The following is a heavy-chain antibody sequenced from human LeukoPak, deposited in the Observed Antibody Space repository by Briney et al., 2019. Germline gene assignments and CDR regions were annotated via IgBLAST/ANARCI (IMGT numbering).Heavy chain of an antibody. J-gene: IGHJ4*02. V-gene: IGHV3-53*01. CDR2: IYSGGST. CDR1: GFTVSSNY. D-gene: IGHD3-10*01. Sequence: GGSLRLSCAASGFTVSSNYMSWVRQAPGKGLEWVSVIYSGGSTYYADSVKGRFTISRDNSKNTLYLQMNSLRAEDTAVYYCARDGYSGSYYDPVYWGQGTLVTVSS. CDR3: ARDGYSGSYYDPVY.